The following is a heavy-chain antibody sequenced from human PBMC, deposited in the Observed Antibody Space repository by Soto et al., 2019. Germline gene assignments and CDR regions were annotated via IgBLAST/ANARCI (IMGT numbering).Heavy chain of an antibody. D-gene: IGHD6-19*01. CDR1: GSTCRIYE. J-gene: IGHJ6*02. V-gene: IGHV3-48*03. CDR3: ERSFWLVGTAGMDV. Sequence: GSLRLSCASSGSTCRIYEINRVRQATGKGLEWVSYISSSGSNIYYADSVKGRFTISRDNAKNSLYLQMKSLRAEDAAVYYCERSFWLVGTAGMDVWGQGTTVTVSS. CDR2: ISSSGSNI.